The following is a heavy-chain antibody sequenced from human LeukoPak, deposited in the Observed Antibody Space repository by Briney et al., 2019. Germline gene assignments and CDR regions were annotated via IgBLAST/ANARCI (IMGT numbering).Heavy chain of an antibody. D-gene: IGHD7-27*01. CDR2: INPNSGGT. J-gene: IGHJ4*02. V-gene: IGHV1-2*02. CDR1: GYTFTSYD. Sequence: ASVKVSCKASGYTFTSYDINWVRQAPGQGLEWMGWINPNSGGTNYAQKFQGRVTMTRDTSISTAYMELGRLRSDDTAVYYCARGWGLSLGYWGQGTLVTVSS. CDR3: ARGWGLSLGY.